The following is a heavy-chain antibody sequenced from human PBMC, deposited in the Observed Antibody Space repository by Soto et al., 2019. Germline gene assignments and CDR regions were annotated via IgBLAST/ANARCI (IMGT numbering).Heavy chain of an antibody. Sequence: QVQLVQSGAEVKKPGSSVKVSCKASGGTFSSYAISWVRQAPGQGLEWMGGIIPIFGTANYAQKFQGRVTITADESTSTAYMELSSRRSEDTAVYYCASGIVATIYYYYYYGMDVWGQGTTVTVSS. CDR3: ASGIVATIYYYYYYGMDV. CDR2: IIPIFGTA. CDR1: GGTFSSYA. J-gene: IGHJ6*02. D-gene: IGHD5-12*01. V-gene: IGHV1-69*12.